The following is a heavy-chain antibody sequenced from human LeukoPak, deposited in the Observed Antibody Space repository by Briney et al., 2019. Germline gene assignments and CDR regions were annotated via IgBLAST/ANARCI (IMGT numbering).Heavy chain of an antibody. Sequence: GGSLRLSCAASGFTFSSYNMNWVRQAPGKGLEWVSSISSSSNYINYADSVKGRFTISRDNAKNSLYLQMNSLRAEDTAVYYCARLEYSSSSPWDYWGQGTLVTVSS. CDR1: GFTFSSYN. D-gene: IGHD6-6*01. J-gene: IGHJ4*02. V-gene: IGHV3-21*01. CDR3: ARLEYSSSSPWDY. CDR2: ISSSSNYI.